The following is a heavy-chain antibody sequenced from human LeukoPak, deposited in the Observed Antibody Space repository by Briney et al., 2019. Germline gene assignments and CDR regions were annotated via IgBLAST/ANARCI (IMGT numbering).Heavy chain of an antibody. Sequence: SQTLSLTCTVSGGSISSGYYYWSWIRQPPGKGLEWIGYIYYSGSTYYNPSLKSRVTISVDTTKNQFSLKLSSVTAADTAVYYCARVRITMVRGAPAYFDYWGQGTLVTVSS. CDR1: GGSISSGYYY. CDR3: ARVRITMVRGAPAYFDY. CDR2: IYYSGST. V-gene: IGHV4-30-4*08. J-gene: IGHJ4*02. D-gene: IGHD3-10*01.